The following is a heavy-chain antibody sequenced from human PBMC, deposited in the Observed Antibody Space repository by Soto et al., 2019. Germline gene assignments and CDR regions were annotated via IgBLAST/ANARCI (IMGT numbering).Heavy chain of an antibody. CDR3: ARGGYDFWSGYAYGMDV. Sequence: GXSVKVSCKSSGYTFTSYSISLLRHAPGQGLEWMGWISAYNGNTNYAQQLQGRVTMTTDTSTSTAYMELRSLRSDDKAVYYCARGGYDFWSGYAYGMDVWGQGTTVTVSS. V-gene: IGHV1-18*01. J-gene: IGHJ6*02. D-gene: IGHD3-3*01. CDR1: GYTFTSYS. CDR2: ISAYNGNT.